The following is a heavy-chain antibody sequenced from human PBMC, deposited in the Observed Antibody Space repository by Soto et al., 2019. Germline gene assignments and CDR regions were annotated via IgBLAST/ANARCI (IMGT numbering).Heavy chain of an antibody. CDR2: IIPIFGTA. CDR1: GGTFSSYA. CDR3: ARDPRGLRNYYGMDV. J-gene: IGHJ6*02. V-gene: IGHV1-69*13. D-gene: IGHD3-10*01. Sequence: SVKVSCKASGGTFSSYAISWVRQAPGQGLEWMGGIIPIFGTANYAQKFQGRVTITADESTSTAYMELSSLRSEDTAVYYCARDPRGLRNYYGMDVWGQGTTVTVSS.